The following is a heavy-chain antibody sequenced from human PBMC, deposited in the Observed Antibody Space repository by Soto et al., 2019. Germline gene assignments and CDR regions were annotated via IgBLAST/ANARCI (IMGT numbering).Heavy chain of an antibody. V-gene: IGHV4-4*07. CDR3: AREPTTAGTVNWFDP. D-gene: IGHD6-13*01. Sequence: VQLQESGPGLVKPSETLSLICTVSGGSISSDYLSWIRQPAGKGLEWIGRVYTSGYSNSNPSLKSRVTMSVDTSKKQFSLNQSSVTAADTAVYYCAREPTTAGTVNWFDPWGQGTLVTVSS. CDR1: GGSISSDY. J-gene: IGHJ5*02. CDR2: VYTSGYS.